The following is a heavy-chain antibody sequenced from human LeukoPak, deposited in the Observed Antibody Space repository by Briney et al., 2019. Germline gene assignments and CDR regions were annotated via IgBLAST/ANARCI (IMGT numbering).Heavy chain of an antibody. D-gene: IGHD4-23*01. V-gene: IGHV4-59*01. J-gene: IGHJ4*02. CDR2: IYYSGST. Sequence: SETLSLTCTVSGGSISSYYWSWIRQPPGKGLEWIGNIYYSGSTDYNPSLKSRVTISVDTSKNQFSLKLSSVTAADTAVYYCARGRWQCDYWGQGTLVTVSS. CDR1: GGSISSYY. CDR3: ARGRWQCDY.